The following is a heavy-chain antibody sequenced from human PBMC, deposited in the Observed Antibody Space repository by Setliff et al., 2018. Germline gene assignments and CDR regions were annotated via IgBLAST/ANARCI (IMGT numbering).Heavy chain of an antibody. CDR2: IRPNGGGT. CDR3: ARGGGSYRAGNSRPTYWFDP. Sequence: ASVKVSCKTSGYPFIEHYVNWVRQAPGQGLEWMGWIRPNGGGTHYAQKFQGRVTMTRDTANSTVYMDLSSLTSDDTAIYYCARGGGSYRAGNSRPTYWFDPWGQGTLVTVPS. J-gene: IGHJ5*02. V-gene: IGHV1-2*02. CDR1: GYPFIEHY. D-gene: IGHD2-21*01.